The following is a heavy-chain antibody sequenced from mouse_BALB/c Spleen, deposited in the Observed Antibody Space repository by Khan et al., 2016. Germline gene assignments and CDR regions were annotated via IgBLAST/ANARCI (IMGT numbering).Heavy chain of an antibody. V-gene: IGHV1-62-2*01. CDR1: GYTFAEST. J-gene: IGHJ4*01. CDR3: ARHEDAYDGDAMHC. Sequence: QVQLQQPGAELVKPGASVKLSCKASGYTFAESTVHWVKQRSGQGLEWIGWFYPSSGSIKYNEKFMDKATLTADKSSSTVYLELSRLTSEDSAVYFRARHEDAYDGDAMHCGGQGTSVTVSS. D-gene: IGHD2-12*01. CDR2: FYPSSGSI.